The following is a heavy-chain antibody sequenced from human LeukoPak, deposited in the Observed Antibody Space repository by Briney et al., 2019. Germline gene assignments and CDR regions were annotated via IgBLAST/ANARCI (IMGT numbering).Heavy chain of an antibody. D-gene: IGHD2-2*01. V-gene: IGHV3-48*03. CDR3: ARDLHCSSTSCPFDY. CDR1: GFTFSSYE. Sequence: PGGSLRLSCAASGFTFSSYEMNWVRQAPGKGLEWVSYISSSGSTIYYADSVKGRFTISRDNAKNSLYLQMNSLRAEDTAVHYCARDLHCSSTSCPFDYWGQGTLVTVSS. CDR2: ISSSGSTI. J-gene: IGHJ4*02.